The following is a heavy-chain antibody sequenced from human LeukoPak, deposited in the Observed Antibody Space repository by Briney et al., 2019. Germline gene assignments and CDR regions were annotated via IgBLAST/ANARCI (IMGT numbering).Heavy chain of an antibody. CDR1: GYTFTSYG. D-gene: IGHD4-17*01. Sequence: ASVKVSCKASGYTFTSYGISWVRRAPGQGLEWMGWISAYNGNTNYAQKLQGRVTMTTDTSTSTAYMELRSLRSDDTAVYYCARLGGDYLGAYYYYGMGVWGQGTTVTVSS. V-gene: IGHV1-18*01. CDR2: ISAYNGNT. J-gene: IGHJ6*02. CDR3: ARLGGDYLGAYYYYGMGV.